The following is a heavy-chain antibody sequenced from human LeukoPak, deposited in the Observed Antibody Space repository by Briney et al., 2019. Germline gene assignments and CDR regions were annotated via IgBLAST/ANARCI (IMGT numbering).Heavy chain of an antibody. CDR1: GFSFGSYS. V-gene: IGHV3-7*01. Sequence: GGSLRLSCAASGFSFGSYSLNWVRQAPGKGLEWVANIKQDGRQKYYVDSVKGRFTISRDNAKNSLYLQMNSLRAEDTAVYYCARDRWGYSYGGDWGQGTQVTVSS. D-gene: IGHD5-12*01. J-gene: IGHJ4*02. CDR2: IKQDGRQK. CDR3: ARDRWGYSYGGD.